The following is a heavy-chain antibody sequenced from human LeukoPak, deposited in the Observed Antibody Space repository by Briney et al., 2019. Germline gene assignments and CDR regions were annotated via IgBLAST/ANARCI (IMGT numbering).Heavy chain of an antibody. J-gene: IGHJ4*02. V-gene: IGHV4-31*03. CDR1: GGSISSGGYY. CDR3: ARASFYSYDIDY. CDR2: IYYSGST. Sequence: SQTLSLTCTVSGGSISSGGYYWSWIRQHPGKGLEWIGYIYYSGSTYYNPSLKSRVTISVDTSKNQFSLKLSSVTAADTAVYYCARASFYSYDIDYWGQGTLVTVSS. D-gene: IGHD5-18*01.